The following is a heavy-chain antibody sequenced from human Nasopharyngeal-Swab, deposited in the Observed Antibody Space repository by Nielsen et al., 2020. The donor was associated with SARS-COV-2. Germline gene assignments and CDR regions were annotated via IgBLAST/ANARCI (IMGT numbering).Heavy chain of an antibody. CDR2: ISTSGTST. D-gene: IGHD3-10*01. CDR3: AREKGYQVLLDYYYHGLDV. Sequence: GGSLRLSCVASGFTFSDYYMAWIRQAPGKGLEGGSYISTSGTSTDSADSVKGRFTISRDNANNLLYLHMNNLRDEDTAVYFCAREKGYQVLLDYYYHGLDVWGHGTAVTVSS. CDR1: GFTFSDYY. J-gene: IGHJ6*02. V-gene: IGHV3-11*01.